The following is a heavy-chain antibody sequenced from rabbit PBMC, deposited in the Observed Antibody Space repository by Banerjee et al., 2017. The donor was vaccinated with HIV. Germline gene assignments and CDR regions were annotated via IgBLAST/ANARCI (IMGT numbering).Heavy chain of an antibody. CDR1: GFDFSTYG. Sequence: QEQLVESGGGLVQPGGSLTLSCKASGFDFSTYGVSWVRQAPGKGLEWIGYIDPVFGSTYYASWVNGRFTISSHNAQNTLYLQLNSLTAADTATYFCVRDTVPYAGSSYYYATFNL. V-gene: IGHV1S47*01. CDR2: IDPVFGST. CDR3: VRDTVPYAGSSYYYATFNL. J-gene: IGHJ4*01. D-gene: IGHD8-1*01.